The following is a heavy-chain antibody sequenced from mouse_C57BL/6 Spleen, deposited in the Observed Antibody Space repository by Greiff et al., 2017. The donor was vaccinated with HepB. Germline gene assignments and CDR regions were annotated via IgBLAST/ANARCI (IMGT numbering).Heavy chain of an antibody. CDR3: ARSPSTGVHWYFDV. CDR2: IDPSDSYT. CDR1: GYTFTSYW. Sequence: QVQLQQPGAELVRPGTSVKLSCKASGYTFTSYWMHWVKQRPGQGLEWIGVIDPSDSYTNYNQKFKGKATLTVDTSSSTAYMQRSSLTSEDSAVYYCARSPSTGVHWYFDVWGTGTTVTVSS. V-gene: IGHV1-59*01. J-gene: IGHJ1*03.